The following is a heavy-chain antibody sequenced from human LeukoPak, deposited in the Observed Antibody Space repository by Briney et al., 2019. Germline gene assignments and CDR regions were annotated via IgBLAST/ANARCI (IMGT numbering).Heavy chain of an antibody. CDR1: GFTFSDYY. Sequence: GGSLRLSCAASGFTFSDYYMSWIRQAPGKGLEWVSYISSSSSYTNYADSVKGRFTISRDNAKNSLYLQMNSLRAEDTAVYYCARVRYSSGWPDLYWGQGTLVTVSS. D-gene: IGHD6-19*01. J-gene: IGHJ4*02. CDR3: ARVRYSSGWPDLY. CDR2: ISSSSSYT. V-gene: IGHV3-11*05.